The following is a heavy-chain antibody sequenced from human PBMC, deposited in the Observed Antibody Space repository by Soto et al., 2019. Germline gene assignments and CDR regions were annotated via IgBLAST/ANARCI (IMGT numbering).Heavy chain of an antibody. J-gene: IGHJ4*02. D-gene: IGHD2-15*01. CDR2: IKSKTDGGTT. CDR3: TTEAPGYCSGASCYEIDY. V-gene: IGHV3-15*01. Sequence: GGSLRLSCAASGFTFTKAWMSWVRQAPGKGLEWVGRIKSKTDGGTTDYAAPVKGRFTISRDDSKNTLYLQMNSLKTEDTAVYYCTTEAPGYCSGASCYEIDYWGQGTLVTVSS. CDR1: GFTFTKAW.